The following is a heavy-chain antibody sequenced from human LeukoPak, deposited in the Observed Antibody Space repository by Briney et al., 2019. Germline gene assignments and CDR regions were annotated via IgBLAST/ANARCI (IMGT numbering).Heavy chain of an antibody. CDR3: AREGPYSGSSFDY. Sequence: ASVKVSCKASGYTFTNYYVHWARQAPGQGLEWMGIINPSGGTTTYAQKFQGRVALTRDTSTNTVYMELTSLRSEDTAVYYCAREGPYSGSSFDYWGQGTLVTVSS. D-gene: IGHD1-26*01. CDR2: INPSGGTT. V-gene: IGHV1-46*01. J-gene: IGHJ4*02. CDR1: GYTFTNYY.